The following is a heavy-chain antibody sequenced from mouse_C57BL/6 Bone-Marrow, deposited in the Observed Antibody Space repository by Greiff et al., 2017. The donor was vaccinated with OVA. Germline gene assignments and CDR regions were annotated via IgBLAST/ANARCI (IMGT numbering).Heavy chain of an antibody. Sequence: EVMLVESGGGLVQPGGSMKLSCVASGFTFSNYWMNWVRQSPEKGLEWVAQIRLKSDNYATHYAESVKGRFTISRDDSKSSVYLQMNNLRAEDTGIYYCTARLYAEGYYYAMDDWGQGTSVTVSS. D-gene: IGHD6-1*01. J-gene: IGHJ4*01. CDR3: TARLYAEGYYYAMDD. CDR2: IRLKSDNYAT. V-gene: IGHV6-3*01. CDR1: GFTFSNYW.